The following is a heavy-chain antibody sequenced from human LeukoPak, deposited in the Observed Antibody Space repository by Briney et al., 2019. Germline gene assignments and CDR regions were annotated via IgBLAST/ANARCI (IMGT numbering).Heavy chain of an antibody. Sequence: SETLSLTCTVSGGSMSSNYWSWIRQPAGKGLEWIGRIYTSGSTNYNPSLKSRVTMSVDTSKNQFSLKLSSVTAADTAVYYCARETGYCSGGSCYATLDYWGQGTLVTVSS. CDR3: ARETGYCSGGSCYATLDY. CDR2: IYTSGST. CDR1: GGSMSSNY. V-gene: IGHV4-4*07. J-gene: IGHJ4*02. D-gene: IGHD2-15*01.